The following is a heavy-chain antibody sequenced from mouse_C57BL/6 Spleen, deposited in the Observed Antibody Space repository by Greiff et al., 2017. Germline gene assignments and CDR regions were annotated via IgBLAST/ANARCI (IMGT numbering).Heavy chain of an antibody. CDR1: GFTFSDYY. V-gene: IGHV5-16*01. CDR2: INYDGSST. CDR3: ARVGGGYYPYYAMDY. D-gene: IGHD2-3*01. Sequence: EVKLVESEGGLVQPGSSMKLSCTASGFTFSDYYMAWVRQVPEKGLEWVANINYDGSSTYYLDSLKSRFIISRDNAKNILYLQMSSLKSEDTATYYCARVGGGYYPYYAMDYWGQGTSVTVSS. J-gene: IGHJ4*01.